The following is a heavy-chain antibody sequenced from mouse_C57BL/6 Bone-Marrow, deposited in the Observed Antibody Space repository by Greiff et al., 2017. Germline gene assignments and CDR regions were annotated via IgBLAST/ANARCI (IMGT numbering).Heavy chain of an antibody. D-gene: IGHD2-3*01. CDR1: GYTFTSYW. CDR3: ASSRGLNDEYFDY. CDR2: IDPSDSYT. V-gene: IGHV1-69*01. Sequence: QVQLQQSGPELVKPGASVKLSCKASGYTFTSYWMHWVKQRPGQGLEWIGEIDPSDSYTNYNQKFKGKSTLTVDKSSSTAYMQLSSLTSADSAVXYCASSRGLNDEYFDYWGQGTTLTVSS. J-gene: IGHJ2*01.